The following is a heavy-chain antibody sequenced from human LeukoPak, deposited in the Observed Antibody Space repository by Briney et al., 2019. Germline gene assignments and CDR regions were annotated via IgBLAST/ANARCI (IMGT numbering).Heavy chain of an antibody. D-gene: IGHD6-19*01. Sequence: GRPLRLSCSASGFTFKNYAMHWVRQAPGKGLEYGSAISYNGDSTYYADSVKGRFPISRDSSKNTVDLKMSSLRAEDTAVYYCVKRDGRKTDDSGWQYYFDYWGQGTLVTVSS. J-gene: IGHJ4*02. V-gene: IGHV3-64D*06. CDR3: VKRDGRKTDDSGWQYYFDY. CDR1: GFTFKNYA. CDR2: ISYNGDST.